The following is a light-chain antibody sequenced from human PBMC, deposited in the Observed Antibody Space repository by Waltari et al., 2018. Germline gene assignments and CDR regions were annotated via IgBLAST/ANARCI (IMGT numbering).Light chain of an antibody. CDR2: RND. CDR3: ASWDDSLNGHWV. Sequence: QSVPTQPPSASGTPGPRVTISCSGTSSHIGTNLVNWYQQLPGKAPKLPIYRNDRRPSGVPVRFSGSKSGSSASLDIDGLHSEDEADYYCASWDDSLNGHWVFGGGTKVTVL. J-gene: IGLJ2*01. V-gene: IGLV1-44*01. CDR1: SSHIGTNL.